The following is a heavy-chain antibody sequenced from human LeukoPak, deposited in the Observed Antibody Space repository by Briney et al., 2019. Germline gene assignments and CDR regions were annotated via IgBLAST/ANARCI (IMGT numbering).Heavy chain of an antibody. CDR3: ARDLRYFDWLSYFDY. Sequence: PSETLSLTCAVYGGSFSGYYWSWIRQPPGKGLEWIGEINHSGSTNYNPSLKSRVTISVDTSKNQFSLKLSSVTAADTAVYYCARDLRYFDWLSYFDYWGQGTLVTVSS. CDR1: GGSFSGYY. CDR2: INHSGST. V-gene: IGHV4-34*01. D-gene: IGHD3-9*01. J-gene: IGHJ4*02.